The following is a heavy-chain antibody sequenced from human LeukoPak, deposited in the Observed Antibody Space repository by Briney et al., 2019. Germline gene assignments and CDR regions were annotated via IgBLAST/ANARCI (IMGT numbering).Heavy chain of an antibody. CDR3: ARDQLPSGHFDY. CDR1: GYTFTGYY. V-gene: IGHV1-2*02. D-gene: IGHD1-1*01. CDR2: INPNSGGT. J-gene: IGHJ4*02. Sequence: GASVKASCKASGYTFTGYYMHWVRQAPGQGLEWMGWINPNSGGTNYAQKFQGRVTMTRDTSTSTVYMELSSLRSEDTAVYYCARDQLPSGHFDYWGQGTLVTVSS.